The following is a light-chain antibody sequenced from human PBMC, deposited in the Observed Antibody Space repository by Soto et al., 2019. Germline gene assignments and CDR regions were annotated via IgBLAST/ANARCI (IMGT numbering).Light chain of an antibody. Sequence: QSVLTQPASVSGSPGQSITISCTGTSSDVGGYNYVSWYQHHPGKAPKLIIYDVTNRPSGVSNPFSGSKSGNTASLTISGLHPEDEAVYYCSSYTTSTTRQIVFGTGPKVTVL. CDR3: SSYTTSTTRQIV. CDR2: DVT. V-gene: IGLV2-14*03. CDR1: SSDVGGYNY. J-gene: IGLJ1*01.